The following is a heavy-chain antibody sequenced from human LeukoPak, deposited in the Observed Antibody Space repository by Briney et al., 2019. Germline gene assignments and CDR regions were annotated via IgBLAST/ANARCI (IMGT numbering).Heavy chain of an antibody. V-gene: IGHV3-7*03. D-gene: IGHD6-19*01. CDR2: IKEDGSER. Sequence: GGSLRLSCEGSAFIFSGHWMNWVRQTPGKGLEWVASIKEDGSERQYVDSVKGRFSISRDNTKGSLFLQLNSLRAEDTAVYYCARAHSSIDYFDYWGQGTLVTVSS. CDR1: AFIFSGHW. CDR3: ARAHSSIDYFDY. J-gene: IGHJ4*02.